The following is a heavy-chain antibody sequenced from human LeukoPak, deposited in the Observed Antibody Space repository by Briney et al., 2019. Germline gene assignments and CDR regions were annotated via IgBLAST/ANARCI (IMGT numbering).Heavy chain of an antibody. J-gene: IGHJ6*03. V-gene: IGHV4-4*07. Sequence: PSETLSLTCTVSGGSISSYYWSWIRQPAGKGLEWIGRIYTSGSTNYNPSLKSRVTMSVDTSKNQFSLKLSSVTAADTAVYYCARESRPPPRLGRGRYYYYYMDVWGKGTTVTISS. CDR2: IYTSGST. CDR3: ARESRPPPRLGRGRYYYYYMDV. CDR1: GGSISSYY. D-gene: IGHD1-26*01.